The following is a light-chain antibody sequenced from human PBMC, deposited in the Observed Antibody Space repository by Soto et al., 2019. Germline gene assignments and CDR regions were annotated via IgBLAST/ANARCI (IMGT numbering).Light chain of an antibody. CDR3: QQYGSSPLT. CDR1: QSVSSSY. CDR2: GAS. J-gene: IGKJ4*01. Sequence: ESVVTQSPGTLSLSPGERATLSCRARQSVSSSYLAWYQQKPGQAPRLLIYGASSRATGIPDRFSGSGSGTDFTLTISRLEPEDFAVYYCQQYGSSPLTFGGGTKVEIK. V-gene: IGKV3-20*01.